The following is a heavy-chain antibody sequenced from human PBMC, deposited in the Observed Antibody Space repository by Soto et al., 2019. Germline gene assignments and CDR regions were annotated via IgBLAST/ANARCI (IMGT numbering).Heavy chain of an antibody. CDR2: IYHSGST. CDR3: AREDYGSGSYYYYYGMDV. J-gene: IGHJ6*02. V-gene: IGHV4-4*02. CDR1: GGSISSSNW. D-gene: IGHD3-10*01. Sequence: SETLSLTCAVSGGSISSSNWWSWVRQPPGKGLEWIGEIYHSGSTNYNPSLKSRVTISVDKSKNQFSLKLSSVTAADTAVYYCAREDYGSGSYYYYYGMDVWGQGTTVTVSS.